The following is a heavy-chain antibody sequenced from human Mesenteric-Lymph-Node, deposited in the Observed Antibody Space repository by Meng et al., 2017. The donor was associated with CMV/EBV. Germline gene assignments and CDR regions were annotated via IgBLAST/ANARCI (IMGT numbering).Heavy chain of an antibody. CDR2: ISAYNGNT. D-gene: IGHD2-2*01. V-gene: IGHV1-18*01. J-gene: IGHJ4*02. CDR3: ATQAGEYCSSTSCHTGDY. CDR1: GYTFTSYG. Sequence: ASVKVSCKASGYTFTSYGISWVRQAPGQGLEWMGWISAYNGNTNYAQKLQGRVTMTRDTSISTAYMELSRLRYDDTAVYYWATQAGEYCSSTSCHTGDYWGQGTLVTVSS.